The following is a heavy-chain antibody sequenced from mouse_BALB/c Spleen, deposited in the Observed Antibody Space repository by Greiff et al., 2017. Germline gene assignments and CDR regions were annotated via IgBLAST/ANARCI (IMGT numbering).Heavy chain of an antibody. CDR2: IWAGGST. D-gene: IGHD1-1*01. CDR1: GFSLTSYG. V-gene: IGHV2-9*02. Sequence: VMLVESGPGLVAPSQSLSITCTVSGFSLTSYGVHWVRQPPGKGLEWLGVIWAGGSTNYNSALMSRLSISKDNSKSQVFLKMNSLQTDDTAMYYCARDHDYGSSYGAMDYWGQGTSVTVSS. CDR3: ARDHDYGSSYGAMDY. J-gene: IGHJ4*01.